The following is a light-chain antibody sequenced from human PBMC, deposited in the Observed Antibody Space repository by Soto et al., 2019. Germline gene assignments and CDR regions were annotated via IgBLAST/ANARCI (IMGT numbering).Light chain of an antibody. V-gene: IGKV3-15*01. J-gene: IGKJ1*01. CDR3: QQYRSWPRT. Sequence: EIVLTQYPATLSVSPGERVTLSCMASQSVDINLAWYQQKPGQAPRLLIYGASTRATDMPGRFSGRGAGAEFTLTISSLQSEDFAVYYCQQYRSWPRTFGQGTKVDIK. CDR1: QSVDIN. CDR2: GAS.